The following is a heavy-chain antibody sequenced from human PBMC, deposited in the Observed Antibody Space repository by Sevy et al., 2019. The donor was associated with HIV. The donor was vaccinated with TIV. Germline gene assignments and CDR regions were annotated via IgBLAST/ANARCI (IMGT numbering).Heavy chain of an antibody. CDR2: ISAYNGNT. D-gene: IGHD3-9*01. V-gene: IGHV1-18*01. CDR3: ARVPERTYYDILTGYYLGGDWGAFDI. Sequence: ASVKVSCKASGYTFTSYGISWVRQAPGQGLEWMGWISAYNGNTNYAQKLQGRVTMTTDTSTRTAYMELRSLRSDDTAVYYCARVPERTYYDILTGYYLGGDWGAFDIWGQGTMVTVSS. CDR1: GYTFTSYG. J-gene: IGHJ3*02.